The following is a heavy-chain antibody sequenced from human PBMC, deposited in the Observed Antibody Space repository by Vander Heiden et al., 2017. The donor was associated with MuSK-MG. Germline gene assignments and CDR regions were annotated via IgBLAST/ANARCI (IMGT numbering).Heavy chain of an antibody. CDR1: GFTFSSYG. CDR3: AKAAGLKTKIFTRGIDY. D-gene: IGHD3-16*01. V-gene: IGHV3-30*18. J-gene: IGHJ4*02. CDR2: ISYDGSNK. Sequence: QVQLVESGGGVVQPGRSLRLSCAASGFTFSSYGMPWVRQAPGKGLEWVAVISYDGSNKYYADSVKGRFTISRDNSKNTLYLQMNSLRAEDTAVYYCAKAAGLKTKIFTRGIDYWGQGTLVTVSS.